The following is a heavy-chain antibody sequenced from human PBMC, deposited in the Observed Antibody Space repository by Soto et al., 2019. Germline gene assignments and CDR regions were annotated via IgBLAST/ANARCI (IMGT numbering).Heavy chain of an antibody. Sequence: SETLSLTCTVSGGSISSYYWSWIRQPPGKGLEWIGYIYYSGSTNYNPSLKSRVTISVDTSKNQFSLKLSSVTAADTAVYYCARGSYGSGSYYRGYYYYYGMDVWGQGNTVTISS. D-gene: IGHD3-10*01. CDR2: IYYSGST. CDR1: GGSISSYY. V-gene: IGHV4-59*01. CDR3: ARGSYGSGSYYRGYYYYYGMDV. J-gene: IGHJ6*02.